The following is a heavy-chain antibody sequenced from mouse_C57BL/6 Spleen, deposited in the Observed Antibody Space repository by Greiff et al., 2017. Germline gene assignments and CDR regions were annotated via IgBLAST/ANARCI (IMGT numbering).Heavy chain of an antibody. CDR2: ISGGGGNT. J-gene: IGHJ2*01. Sequence: EVHLVESGGGFVKPGGSLKLSCAASGFTFSSYTMSWVRQTPAKRLEWVGTISGGGGNTYYTDSVKGRFTISRDNAKNTLYLQMSSLRSEDTAVYYCARQLGRYFDYWGQGTTLTVSS. CDR3: ARQLGRYFDY. V-gene: IGHV5-9*04. CDR1: GFTFSSYT.